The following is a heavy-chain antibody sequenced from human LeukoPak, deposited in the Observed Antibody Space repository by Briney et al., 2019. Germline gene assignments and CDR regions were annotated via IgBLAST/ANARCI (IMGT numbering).Heavy chain of an antibody. CDR2: IYYSGST. V-gene: IGHV4-31*03. D-gene: IGHD6-13*01. CDR3: ARRMTTAGYFDY. Sequence: SQTLSLTCTVSGGSISSGGYYWSWLRQPPGKGLEWIGYIYYSGSTYYNPSLESRVSVSKETSKNQFSLRMSAVAAADTALYFCARRMTTAGYFDYWGQGILVTVSS. J-gene: IGHJ4*02. CDR1: GGSISSGGYY.